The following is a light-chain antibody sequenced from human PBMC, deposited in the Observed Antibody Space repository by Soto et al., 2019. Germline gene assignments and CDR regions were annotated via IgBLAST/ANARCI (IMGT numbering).Light chain of an antibody. CDR1: SGHSSYA. Sequence: QPVLTQSPSASASLGASVKLTCTLSSGHSSYAIAWHQQQPEKGPRYLMKLNSDGSHSKGDGIPDRFSGSSSGAERYLTISSLQSEDEADYYCQTWGTGLYYVFGTGTKLTVL. CDR3: QTWGTGLYYV. V-gene: IGLV4-69*01. J-gene: IGLJ1*01. CDR2: LNSDGSH.